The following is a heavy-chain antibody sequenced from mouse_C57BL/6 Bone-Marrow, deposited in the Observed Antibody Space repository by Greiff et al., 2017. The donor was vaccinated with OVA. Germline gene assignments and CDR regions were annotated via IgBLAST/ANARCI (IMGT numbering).Heavy chain of an antibody. CDR3: AREVTTVVAPGAMDY. D-gene: IGHD1-1*01. Sequence: EVKLMESEGGLVQPGSSMKLSCTASGFTFSDYYMAWVRQVPEKGLEWVANINYDGSSTYYLDSLKSRFIISRDNAKNILYLQMSSLKSEDTATYDCAREVTTVVAPGAMDYWGQGTSVTVSS. J-gene: IGHJ4*01. CDR1: GFTFSDYY. V-gene: IGHV5-16*01. CDR2: INYDGSST.